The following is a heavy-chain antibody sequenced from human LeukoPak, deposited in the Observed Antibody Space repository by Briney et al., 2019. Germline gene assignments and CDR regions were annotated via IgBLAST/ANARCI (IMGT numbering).Heavy chain of an antibody. CDR3: TREVGGTTVHY. CDR2: IYYSGST. Sequence: PSETLSLTCTVSGGSINSSSYYWGWIRQPPGKGLEWIGSIYYSGSTYYNPSLKSRVTVSADTSKNQFSLNLSSVTAADTAVYYCTREVGGTTVHYWGHGMLVTVSS. J-gene: IGHJ4*01. CDR1: GGSINSSSYY. V-gene: IGHV4-39*07. D-gene: IGHD1-7*01.